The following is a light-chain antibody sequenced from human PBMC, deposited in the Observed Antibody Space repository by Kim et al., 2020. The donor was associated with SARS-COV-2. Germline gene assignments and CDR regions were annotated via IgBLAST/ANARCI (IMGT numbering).Light chain of an antibody. CDR1: QSLLHSYVQTY. J-gene: IGKJ2*01. Sequence: QPACFSCKSRQSLLHSYVQTYLYWFLQKAGQSPQLLIYEVFRRSSRVPDRFSGSGSGTDFTLKISRVEAEYVGTYYCMQGIYLPPAFGQGTKLEL. CDR2: EVF. CDR3: MQGIYLPPA. V-gene: IGKV2-29*02.